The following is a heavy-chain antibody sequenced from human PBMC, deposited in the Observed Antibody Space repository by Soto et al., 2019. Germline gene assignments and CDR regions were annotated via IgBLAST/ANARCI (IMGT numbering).Heavy chain of an antibody. CDR1: GFSFSGSA. V-gene: IGHV3-73*01. CDR3: TGNYYDSRDYPDIRY. Sequence: GGSLRLSCAASGFSFSGSAMHWVRQASGKGLEWVGRVRNKASNYATAYAASVKGRFTISRNDSKNTAFLQMNSLKTEDTAVYYCTGNYYDSRDYPDIRYWGRGTLVTVSS. D-gene: IGHD3-22*01. CDR2: VRNKASNYAT. J-gene: IGHJ4*02.